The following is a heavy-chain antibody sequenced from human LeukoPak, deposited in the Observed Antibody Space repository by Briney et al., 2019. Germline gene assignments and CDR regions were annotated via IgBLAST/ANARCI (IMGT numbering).Heavy chain of an antibody. CDR1: GFTFSSYV. V-gene: IGHV3-64*01. D-gene: IGHD2-15*01. Sequence: GGSLSLSCAASGFTFSSYVMHWVRQAPGKGLEYVSSISSNGVNTYYANSVKGRFTISRDNSKNTLYLQMGSLRAEDTAVYYCTKSLLTWVLEVLDFDYWGQGTLVTVPS. J-gene: IGHJ4*02. CDR2: ISSNGVNT. CDR3: TKSLLTWVLEVLDFDY.